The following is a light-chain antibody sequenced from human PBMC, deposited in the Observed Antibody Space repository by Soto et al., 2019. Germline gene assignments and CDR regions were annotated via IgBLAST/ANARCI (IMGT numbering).Light chain of an antibody. CDR2: GAS. CDR3: QHYGSSPPVT. J-gene: IGKJ5*01. V-gene: IGKV3-20*01. Sequence: EIVLTPSPGTLSLSPGESATLSCRTSQTTSGKYLAWYQQRPGLAPRLLVYGASRRATGIPDRFRGSGSGTEFTPTISGLEPEDFAVYFCQHYGSSPPVTFGQGTRLEIK. CDR1: QTTSGKY.